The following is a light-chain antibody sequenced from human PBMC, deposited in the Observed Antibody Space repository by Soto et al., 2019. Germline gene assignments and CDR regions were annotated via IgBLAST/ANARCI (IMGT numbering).Light chain of an antibody. CDR1: QSIGSW. CDR3: QQYNTNAWT. CDR2: KAA. Sequence: DLQMTQSPSPLSASVGDRVTIPCRASQSIGSWLAWYNHKPGKAPRLLIYKAASLESGVPSRFGGSGSGAEYTRTISTLAPDDLATDDGQQYNTNAWTVGQGTKVE. V-gene: IGKV1-5*03. J-gene: IGKJ1*01.